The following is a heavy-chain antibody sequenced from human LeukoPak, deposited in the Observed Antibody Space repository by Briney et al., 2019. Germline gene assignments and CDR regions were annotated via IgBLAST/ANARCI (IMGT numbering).Heavy chain of an antibody. D-gene: IGHD2-21*02. CDR2: INPNSDGT. CDR3: ASATTYCGADCYPLDAFDI. V-gene: IGHV1-2*02. CDR1: GYTFTGYY. Sequence: ASVKVSCKASGYTFTGYYMHWVRQAPGQGLEWMGWINPNSDGTNYAQKFLGRITMTRDTSITTAYMELSRLRSDDTAVYYCASATTYCGADCYPLDAFDIWGQGTMVTVSS. J-gene: IGHJ3*02.